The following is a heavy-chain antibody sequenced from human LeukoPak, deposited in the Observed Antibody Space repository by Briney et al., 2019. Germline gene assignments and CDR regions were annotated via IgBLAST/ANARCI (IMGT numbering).Heavy chain of an antibody. J-gene: IGHJ6*02. Sequence: ASVKVSCKASGYTFTSYGISWVRQAPGQELEWMGWISAYNGNTNYAQKLQGRVTMTTDTSTSTAYMELRSLRSDDTAVYYCARISHSSSWYIHYYYGMDVWGQGTTVTVSS. D-gene: IGHD6-13*01. CDR1: GYTFTSYG. V-gene: IGHV1-18*01. CDR2: ISAYNGNT. CDR3: ARISHSSSWYIHYYYGMDV.